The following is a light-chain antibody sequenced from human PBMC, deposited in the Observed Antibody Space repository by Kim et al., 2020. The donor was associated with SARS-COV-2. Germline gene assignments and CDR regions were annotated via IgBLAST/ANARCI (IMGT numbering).Light chain of an antibody. CDR3: SSYRSGNTLV. Sequence: QSALTQPASVSGSPGQSITIPCTGTSSDVGGYDYVSWYQQLPGKAPKLIISDVTKRPSGVSDRFSGSKSVNTASLTISGLQAEDEADYYCSSYRSGNTLVFGTGTKVTVL. J-gene: IGLJ1*01. V-gene: IGLV2-14*01. CDR1: SSDVGGYDY. CDR2: DVT.